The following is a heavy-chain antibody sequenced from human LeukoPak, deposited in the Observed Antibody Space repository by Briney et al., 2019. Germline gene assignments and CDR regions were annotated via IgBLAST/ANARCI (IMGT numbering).Heavy chain of an antibody. V-gene: IGHV3-30*02. CDR3: ARDSEMAHKYHMGY. D-gene: IGHD5-24*01. J-gene: IGHJ4*02. CDR1: GFTFSSYG. CDR2: IRYDGSNK. Sequence: GGSLRLSCAASGFTFSSYGMHWVRQAPGKGLEWVAFIRYDGSNKYYADSVKGRFTISRDNSKNTLYLQMGSLRAEDMAVYYCARDSEMAHKYHMGYWGQGTLVTVSS.